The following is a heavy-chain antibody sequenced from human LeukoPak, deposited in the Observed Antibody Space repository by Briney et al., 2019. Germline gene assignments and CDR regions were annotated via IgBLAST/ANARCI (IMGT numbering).Heavy chain of an antibody. Sequence: GGSLRLYCAASGFTFSSYSMNWVRQAPGKGLEWVSSISSSSSYIYYADSVKDRFTISRDNAKNSLYLQMNSLRAEDTAVYYCASRGGSYPPDYWGQGTLVTVSS. CDR2: ISSSSSYI. D-gene: IGHD2-15*01. CDR1: GFTFSSYS. V-gene: IGHV3-21*01. J-gene: IGHJ4*02. CDR3: ASRGGSYPPDY.